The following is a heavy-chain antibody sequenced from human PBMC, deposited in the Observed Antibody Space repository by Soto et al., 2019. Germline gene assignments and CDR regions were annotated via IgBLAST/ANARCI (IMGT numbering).Heavy chain of an antibody. D-gene: IGHD6-6*01. CDR1: GFTFSSCA. J-gene: IGHJ4*02. Sequence: GVSLRLSCAASGFTFSSCAMSWVRQPPGKGLEWASAISGSGGSTYYADSVKGRYTISRNNSKNTLYLQMNSLRAEDTAVYYCAKDEASIAAPSSYFDYWGQGTLVTVSS. V-gene: IGHV3-23*01. CDR3: AKDEASIAAPSSYFDY. CDR2: ISGSGGST.